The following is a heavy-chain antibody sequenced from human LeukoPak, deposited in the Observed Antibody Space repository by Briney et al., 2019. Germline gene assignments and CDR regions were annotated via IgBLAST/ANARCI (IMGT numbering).Heavy chain of an antibody. CDR2: INNDGTAT. Sequence: GGSLRLSCAASGFTFSAYWMHWVRQVPGKGLVWVSRINNDGTATFFADSVKGRFTISRDNAKNTLYLQMDSLRAEDTAVYYCATPSGSYLDYWGQGTLVTVSS. D-gene: IGHD1-26*01. V-gene: IGHV3-74*01. CDR3: ATPSGSYLDY. CDR1: GFTFSAYW. J-gene: IGHJ4*02.